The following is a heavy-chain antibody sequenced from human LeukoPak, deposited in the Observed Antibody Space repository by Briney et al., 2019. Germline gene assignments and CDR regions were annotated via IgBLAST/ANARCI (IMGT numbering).Heavy chain of an antibody. V-gene: IGHV1-69*13. J-gene: IGHJ5*02. CDR1: GGTFSSYA. CDR2: IIPIFGTA. CDR3: ARRAVCGGDCYSRWFDP. D-gene: IGHD2-21*02. Sequence: SVKVSCKASGGTFSSYAISWVRQAPGQGLEWMGGIIPIFGTANYAQKFQGRVTITADESTSTAYMELSSLRSEDTAVYYRARRAVCGGDCYSRWFDPWGQGTLVTVSS.